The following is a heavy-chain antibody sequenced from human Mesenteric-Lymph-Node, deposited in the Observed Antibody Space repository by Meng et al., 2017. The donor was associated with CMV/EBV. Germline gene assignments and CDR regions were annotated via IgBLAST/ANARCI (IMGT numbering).Heavy chain of an antibody. Sequence: GGSLRLSCAASGFTFSSYGMHWVRQAPGKGLEWVAFIRYDGSNKYYADSVKGRFTMSRDNGKKSLSLQMNSLRAEDTAVYYCARGGTIFGLVIALDYWGQGTQVTVSS. CDR1: GFTFSSYG. V-gene: IGHV3-30*02. J-gene: IGHJ4*02. D-gene: IGHD3-3*01. CDR2: IRYDGSNK. CDR3: ARGGTIFGLVIALDY.